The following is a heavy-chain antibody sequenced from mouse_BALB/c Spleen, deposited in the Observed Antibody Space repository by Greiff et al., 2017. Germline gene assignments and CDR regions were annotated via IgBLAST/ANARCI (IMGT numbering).Heavy chain of an antibody. CDR2: ISSGGSYT. D-gene: IGHD2-3*01. J-gene: IGHJ1*01. CDR3: ARDGPSYFDV. Sequence: EVKLVESGGGLVKPGGSLKLSCAASGFTFSSYAMSWVRQTPEKRLEWVATISSGGSYTYYPDSVKGRFTISRDNAKNTLYLQMSSLRSEDTAMYYCARDGPSYFDVWGAGTTVTVSS. V-gene: IGHV5-9-3*01. CDR1: GFTFSSYA.